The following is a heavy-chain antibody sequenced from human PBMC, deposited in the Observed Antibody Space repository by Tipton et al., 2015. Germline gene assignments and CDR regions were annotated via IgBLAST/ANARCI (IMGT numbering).Heavy chain of an antibody. J-gene: IGHJ6*02. Sequence: QSGPEVKKPGSSVNVSCNISGRGLDNSAFSWVRQAPGQGPEWMGGIIPLFGTTNYAQRFRGRVVISADKSATTVFLVLKSLERDDTATYYCARGPLQPFYYALGVWGPGTTVTVSS. CDR3: ARGPLQPFYYALGV. D-gene: IGHD3-3*01. CDR1: GRGLDNSA. CDR2: IIPLFGTT. V-gene: IGHV1-69*06.